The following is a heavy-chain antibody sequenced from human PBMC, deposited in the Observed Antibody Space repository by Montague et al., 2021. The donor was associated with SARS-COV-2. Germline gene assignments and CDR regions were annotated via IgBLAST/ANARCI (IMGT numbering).Heavy chain of an antibody. CDR3: AKILYYDNSGGVFDS. J-gene: IGHJ4*02. V-gene: IGHV3-23*03. Sequence: SLSLSWSASGFTFINSPMSWVRQAPGKGLEWVSIIYGGETNTFFADSVKGRFSMSRDNTGNTVSLQMNNLRADDTAIYYCAKILYYDNSGGVFDSWGQGALVTVSS. CDR2: IYGGETNT. D-gene: IGHD3-22*01. CDR1: GFTFINSP.